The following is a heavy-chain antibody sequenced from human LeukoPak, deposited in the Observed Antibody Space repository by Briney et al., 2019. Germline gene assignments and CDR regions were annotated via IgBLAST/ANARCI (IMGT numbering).Heavy chain of an antibody. V-gene: IGHV4-34*01. CDR1: GGSITGYY. J-gene: IGHJ4*02. CDR3: ARGNILTGYCFDF. Sequence: SETLSLTCAVYGGSITGYYWSWIRQTPGRGLEWVGEIHYTGATSYNPSLKSRATISTDTSKNQFSLRLSSVTAADTAVYYCARGNILTGYCFDFWGQGALVTVSS. D-gene: IGHD3-9*01. CDR2: IHYTGAT.